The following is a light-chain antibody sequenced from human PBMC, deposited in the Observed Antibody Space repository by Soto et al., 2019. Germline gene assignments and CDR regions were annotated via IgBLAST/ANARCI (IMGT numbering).Light chain of an antibody. Sequence: EIVLTQSPATLSLSPGERATLSCRASQSVGGFFAWYQQKSGQAPRLLIYDTSKRATGIPARFSGSGSGTDFTLTISSLEPEDFAIYHCQHRSNWPPMYTFGQGTKLEIK. V-gene: IGKV3-11*01. CDR2: DTS. CDR3: QHRSNWPPMYT. J-gene: IGKJ2*01. CDR1: QSVGGF.